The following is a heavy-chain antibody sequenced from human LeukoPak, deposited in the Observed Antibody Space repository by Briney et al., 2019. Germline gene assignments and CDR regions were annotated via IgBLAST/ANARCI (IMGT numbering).Heavy chain of an antibody. CDR1: GFTFSGSA. Sequence: PGGSLRLSCAASGFTFSGSALHWVRQASGKGLEWVGRIRSTANGYATAYAASVKGRFTISRDDSKNTLYLQMNSLKTEDTAVYYCTTVEGSSPSPPFDYWGQGTLVTVSS. J-gene: IGHJ4*02. CDR2: IRSTANGYAT. CDR3: TTVEGSSPSPPFDY. V-gene: IGHV3-73*01. D-gene: IGHD6-6*01.